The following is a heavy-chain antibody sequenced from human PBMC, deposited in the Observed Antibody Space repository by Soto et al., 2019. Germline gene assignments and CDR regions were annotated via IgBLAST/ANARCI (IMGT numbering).Heavy chain of an antibody. V-gene: IGHV1-46*03. CDR3: ARGGTTVTNYYYYYYMDV. J-gene: IGHJ6*03. D-gene: IGHD4-4*01. Sequence: QVQLVQSGAEVKKPGASVKVSCKASGYTFTSYYMHWVRQAPGQGLEWMGIINPSGGSTSYAQKCQGRVTMTRDTSTSTVYMELSSLRSEDTAVYYCARGGTTVTNYYYYYYMDVWGKGTTVTVSS. CDR2: INPSGGST. CDR1: GYTFTSYY.